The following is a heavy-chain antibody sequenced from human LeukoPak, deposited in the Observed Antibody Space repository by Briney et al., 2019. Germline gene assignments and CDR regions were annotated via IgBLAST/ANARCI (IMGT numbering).Heavy chain of an antibody. V-gene: IGHV4-4*07. Sequence: PSETLSLTCTVSGGSVSSYYWSWIRQPAGKGLEWIGRIYTSGSTNYNPSLKSRVTMSVDTSKNQSSLKLSSVTAADTAVYYCARASGGFWSGYYRYYYYMDVWGKRTTVTVSS. CDR2: IYTSGST. CDR1: GGSVSSYY. J-gene: IGHJ6*03. D-gene: IGHD3-3*01. CDR3: ARASGGFWSGYYRYYYYMDV.